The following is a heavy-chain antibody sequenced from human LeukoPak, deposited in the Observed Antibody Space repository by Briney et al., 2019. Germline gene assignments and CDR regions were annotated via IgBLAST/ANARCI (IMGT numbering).Heavy chain of an antibody. CDR1: GGSISSYY. Sequence: SETLSLTCTVSGGSISSYYWSWIRQPPGKGLEWIGYIYYSGSTNHHPSLKSRVTISVDTSKNQFSLRLSSVTAADTAVYYCARVYYSSSYDYWYFDLWGRGTLVTVSS. D-gene: IGHD6-13*01. J-gene: IGHJ2*01. CDR2: IYYSGST. V-gene: IGHV4-59*01. CDR3: ARVYYSSSYDYWYFDL.